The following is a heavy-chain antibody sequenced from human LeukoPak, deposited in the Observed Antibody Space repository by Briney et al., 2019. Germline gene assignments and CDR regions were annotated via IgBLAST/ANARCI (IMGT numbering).Heavy chain of an antibody. D-gene: IGHD6-13*01. V-gene: IGHV4-31*03. CDR3: ARVLGIDYAPEGVDY. Sequence: SETLSLTCTVSGGSISSGGYYWSWIRQHPGKGLEWIGYIYYSGSTYYNPSLKSRVTISVDTSKNQFSLKLSSVTAEDTAVYYCARVLGIDYAPEGVDYWGQGTLVTVSS. J-gene: IGHJ4*02. CDR1: GGSISSGGYY. CDR2: IYYSGST.